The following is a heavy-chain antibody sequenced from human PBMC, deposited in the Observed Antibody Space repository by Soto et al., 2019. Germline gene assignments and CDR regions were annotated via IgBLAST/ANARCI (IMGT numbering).Heavy chain of an antibody. V-gene: IGHV1-18*01. J-gene: IGHJ4*02. Sequence: QVQLVQSGAEVKKPGASVKVSCKASGYTFPNYGISWVRQAPGQGIERMGWISAYNGNTDYAQKLQGRVTMTTDTATSTAYRDQTSLRSDDTDVYYCARVGQYCVSTGSHDYWVQGTLVTVSS. CDR3: ARVGQYCVSTGSHDY. CDR1: GYTFPNYG. D-gene: IGHD2-2*01. CDR2: ISAYNGNT.